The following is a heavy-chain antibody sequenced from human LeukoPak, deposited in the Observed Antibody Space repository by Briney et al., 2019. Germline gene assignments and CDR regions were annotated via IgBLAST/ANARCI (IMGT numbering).Heavy chain of an antibody. V-gene: IGHV5-51*01. CDR2: IYPGDSDH. CDR1: GSRFTSYW. Sequence: GESLQISCKGSGSRFTSYWLGWVRQMPGKGLEWMRIIYPGDSDHRLRPSFQGQVTISADKSISTAYLQWSSLKASDTAMYYCARYPKPYSSSWALDYWGQGTLVTVAS. CDR3: ARYPKPYSSSWALDY. J-gene: IGHJ4*02. D-gene: IGHD6-13*01.